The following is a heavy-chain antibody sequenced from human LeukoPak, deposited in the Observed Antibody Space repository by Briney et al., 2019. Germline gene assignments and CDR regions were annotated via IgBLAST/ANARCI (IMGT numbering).Heavy chain of an antibody. V-gene: IGHV3-23*01. Sequence: GGSLRLSCAASGFSFNNFAMNWVRQAPGKGLEWVSAISGSGATTLYADSVKGRFTISRDNSNNTLFLQMNSLRAEDTAVYYRSKDRGYSFGIPYDYGMDVWGQGTTVTVSS. D-gene: IGHD5-18*01. CDR2: ISGSGATT. CDR3: SKDRGYSFGIPYDYGMDV. CDR1: GFSFNNFA. J-gene: IGHJ6*02.